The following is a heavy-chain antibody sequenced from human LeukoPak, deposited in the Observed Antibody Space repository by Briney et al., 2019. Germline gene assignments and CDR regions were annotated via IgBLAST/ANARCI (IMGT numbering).Heavy chain of an antibody. V-gene: IGHV3-30*18. D-gene: IGHD5-12*01. J-gene: IGHJ4*02. CDR3: AKDSTDSGYPFDY. CDR2: ISYDGSNK. CDR1: GFTFSSYG. Sequence: PGRSLRLSCTASGFTFSSYGMHWVRRAPGKGLEWVALISYDGSNKYYADSVKGRFTISRDNSKNTLYLQMNSLRAEDTAVYYCAKDSTDSGYPFDYWGQGTLVTVSS.